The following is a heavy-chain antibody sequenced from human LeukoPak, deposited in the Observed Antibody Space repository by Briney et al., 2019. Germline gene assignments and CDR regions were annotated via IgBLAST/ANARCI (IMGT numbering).Heavy chain of an antibody. J-gene: IGHJ6*03. CDR3: ARAEAAGVTMDV. CDR1: GGTFSTFG. V-gene: IGHV1-18*01. CDR2: ISAYNGNT. Sequence: ASVKVSCKASGGTFSTFGISWVRQAPGQGLEWMGWISAYNGNTNYAQKLQGRVTMTTDTSTSTAYMELRSLRSDDTAVYYCARAEAAGVTMDVWGKGTTVTVSS. D-gene: IGHD6-13*01.